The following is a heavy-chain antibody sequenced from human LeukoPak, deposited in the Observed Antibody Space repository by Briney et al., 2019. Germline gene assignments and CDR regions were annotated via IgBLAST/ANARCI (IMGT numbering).Heavy chain of an antibody. CDR3: AQTYYFYYMDV. CDR1: GFTFRNYA. J-gene: IGHJ6*03. CDR2: ISGSGDTT. Sequence: GGSLRLSCAASGFTFRNYAMTWVRQTPGTGLEWVSAISGSGDTTYYADSVKGRFTISRDNSKNTLYLQMNAPRADDTAVYYCAQTYYFYYMDVWGKGTTVLVSS. V-gene: IGHV3-23*01.